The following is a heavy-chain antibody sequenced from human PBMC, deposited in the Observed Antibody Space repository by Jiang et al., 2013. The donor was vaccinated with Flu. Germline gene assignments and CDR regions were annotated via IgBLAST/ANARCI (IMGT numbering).Heavy chain of an antibody. CDR3: ARERGAAVAGRDFDY. Sequence: GAEVKKPGASVKVSCKASGYTFTGYYMHWVRQAPGQGLEWMGWINPNSGGTNYAQKFQGWVTMTRDTSISTAYMELSRLRSDDTAVYYCARERGAAVAGRDFDYWGQGTLVTVSS. J-gene: IGHJ4*02. V-gene: IGHV1-2*04. CDR2: INPNSGGT. D-gene: IGHD6-19*01. CDR1: GYTFTGYY.